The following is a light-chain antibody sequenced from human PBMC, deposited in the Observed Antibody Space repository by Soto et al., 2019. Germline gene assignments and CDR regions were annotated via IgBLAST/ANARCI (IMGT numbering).Light chain of an antibody. CDR3: QQYNVWPLT. CDR1: QSVSSN. V-gene: IGKV3-15*01. CDR2: VAS. J-gene: IGKJ4*01. Sequence: EIVMTQSPATLSVSPGERATLSCRASQSVSSNLAWYQQKPGQTPKLLIYVASTRATGITARFSGSGSGTEFTLTISSLQSEDFAVYYCQQYNVWPLTFGGGTKVAFK.